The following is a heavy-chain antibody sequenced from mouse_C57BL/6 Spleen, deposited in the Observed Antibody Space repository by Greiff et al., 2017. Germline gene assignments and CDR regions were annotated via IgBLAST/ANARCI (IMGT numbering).Heavy chain of an antibody. CDR3: AREGAGTWGY. J-gene: IGHJ2*01. Sequence: VQLKESGPGLVKPSQSLSLTCSVTGYSITSGYYWNWIRQFPGNKLEWMGYISYDGSNNYNPSLKNRISITRYTSKNQFFLKLNSVTTEDTATYYCAREGAGTWGYWGQGTTRTVSS. CDR2: ISYDGSN. D-gene: IGHD4-1*01. CDR1: GYSITSGYY. V-gene: IGHV3-6*01.